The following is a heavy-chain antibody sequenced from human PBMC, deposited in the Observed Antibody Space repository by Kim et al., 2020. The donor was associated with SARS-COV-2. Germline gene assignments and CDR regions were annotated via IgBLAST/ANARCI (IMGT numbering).Heavy chain of an antibody. D-gene: IGHD1-26*01. V-gene: IGHV1-2*02. CDR3: ARDNARALNWFDP. CDR2: INPNSGGT. CDR1: GYTFTGYY. J-gene: IGHJ5*02. Sequence: ASVKVSCKASGYTFTGYYMHWVRQAPGQGLEWMGWINPNSGGTNYAQKFQGRVTMTRDTSISTAYMELSRLRSDDTAVYYCARDNARALNWFDPWGQGTLVTVSS.